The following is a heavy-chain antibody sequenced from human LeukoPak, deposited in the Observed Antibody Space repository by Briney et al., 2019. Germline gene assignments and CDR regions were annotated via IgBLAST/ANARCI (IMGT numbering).Heavy chain of an antibody. CDR3: AKEHLYDSSGYFDY. J-gene: IGHJ4*02. V-gene: IGHV3-30*02. CDR2: IWYDGSNK. D-gene: IGHD3-22*01. Sequence: PGGSLRLSCAASGFTFSSYGMHWVRQAPGKGLEWVAVIWYDGSNKYYADSVKGRFTISRDNSKNTLYLQMNSLRAEDTAVYYCAKEHLYDSSGYFDYWGQGTLVTVSS. CDR1: GFTFSSYG.